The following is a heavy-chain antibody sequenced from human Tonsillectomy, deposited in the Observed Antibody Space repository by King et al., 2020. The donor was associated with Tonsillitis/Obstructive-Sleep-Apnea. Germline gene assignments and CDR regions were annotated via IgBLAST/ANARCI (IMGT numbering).Heavy chain of an antibody. D-gene: IGHD1-14*01. CDR2: IYYSGTT. V-gene: IGHV4-39*01. J-gene: IGHJ6*03. Sequence: LQLQESGPGLVKPSETLSLTCTVSGASISSSDYYWGWIRQPPGEGLEWIGTIYYSGTTYYNPSLESRVTISVDTSSNQFSLKVSSVNATDTAVYSCARHYPDRRGYYYYYMDVWGKGTPVTVSS. CDR3: ARHYPDRRGYYYYYMDV. CDR1: GASISSSDYY.